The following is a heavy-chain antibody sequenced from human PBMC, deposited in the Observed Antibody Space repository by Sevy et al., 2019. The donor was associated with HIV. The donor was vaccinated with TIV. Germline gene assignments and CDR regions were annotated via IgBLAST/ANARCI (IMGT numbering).Heavy chain of an antibody. V-gene: IGHV4-38-2*01. CDR2: IYHSGST. D-gene: IGHD2-8*01. CDR3: ARGGGMVSMLYARFDS. J-gene: IGHJ4*02. Sequence: ETLSLTCAVSGYSISTGYYWGWIRQPPGKGLEWIGIIYHSGSTYYNPSLKSRVIISVDTSKNQFSLKLSSVTAADTAVYYCARGGGMVSMLYARFDSWGQGTLVTVSS. CDR1: GYSISTGYY.